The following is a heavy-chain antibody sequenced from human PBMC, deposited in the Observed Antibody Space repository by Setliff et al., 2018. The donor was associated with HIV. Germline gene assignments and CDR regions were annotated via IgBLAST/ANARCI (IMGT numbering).Heavy chain of an antibody. V-gene: IGHV1-18*01. Sequence: ASVKVSCKASGYNFNSFGINWVRQAPGQGLEWMGWISTYNGRTDYVQKLQDRVTMTTDTYTSTAYMDLRSLISDDTAVYYCARGLSRWYGAFDMWGQGTVVTVSS. J-gene: IGHJ3*02. CDR2: ISTYNGRT. CDR3: ARGLSRWYGAFDM. CDR1: GYNFNSFG. D-gene: IGHD6-13*01.